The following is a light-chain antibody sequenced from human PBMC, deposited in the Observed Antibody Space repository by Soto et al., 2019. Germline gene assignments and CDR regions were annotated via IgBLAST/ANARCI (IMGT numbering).Light chain of an antibody. CDR3: QQRTKWPFLT. J-gene: IGKJ3*01. CDR2: ETS. CDR1: QSIGRR. V-gene: IGKV3-11*01. Sequence: EIVLTQSPATLSLSPGESATLSCRTSQSIGRRLAWYQQKRGQAPRLLIYETSNRATGVPVRFSGSGSGADFTLTISSLEPEDFAVYYCQQRTKWPFLTFGPGTTVDVK.